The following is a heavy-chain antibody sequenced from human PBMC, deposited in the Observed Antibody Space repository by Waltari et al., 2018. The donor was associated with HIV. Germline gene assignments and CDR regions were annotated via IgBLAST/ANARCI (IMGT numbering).Heavy chain of an antibody. V-gene: IGHV1-18*01. CDR2: ISGYNGDT. CDR1: GYTFTNYG. CDR3: ARDHYYGSSGYYSDY. D-gene: IGHD3-22*01. J-gene: IGHJ4*02. Sequence: QVLLVQSGAALRKPGASVTVSCKASGYTFTNYGTTWVRQAPGQGLEWMGWISGYNGDTKYAQKVRGRVTMTTDTSTSTAYLEMGSLRFDDTAVYYCARDHYYGSSGYYSDYWGQGTLVTVSS.